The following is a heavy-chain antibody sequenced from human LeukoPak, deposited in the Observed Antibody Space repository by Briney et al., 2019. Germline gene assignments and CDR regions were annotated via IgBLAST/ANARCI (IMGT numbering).Heavy chain of an antibody. CDR2: IYTSGST. V-gene: IGHV4-4*07. D-gene: IGHD6-19*01. Sequence: NSSETLSLTCTVSGGSISSYYWSWIRQPAGKGLEWIGRIYTSGSTNYNPSLKSRVTMSVDTSKNQFSLKLSSVTAADTAVYYCARDPGSGWYKVAFDIWGQGTMVTVSS. CDR1: GGSISSYY. CDR3: ARDPGSGWYKVAFDI. J-gene: IGHJ3*02.